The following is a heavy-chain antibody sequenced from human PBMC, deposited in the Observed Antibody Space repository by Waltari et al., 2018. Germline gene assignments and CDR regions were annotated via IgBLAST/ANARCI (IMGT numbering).Heavy chain of an antibody. J-gene: IGHJ4*02. Sequence: EVQLVESGGGLVKPGGSLRLSCAASGFTFSSYSMNWVRQAPGKGLEWVSSISSSSSYIYYADSVKGRFTISRDNAKNSLYLQMNSLRAEDTAVYYCARSNQKFGGVIVRGGTRDWGQGTLVTVSS. D-gene: IGHD3-16*02. CDR2: ISSSSSYI. CDR1: GFTFSSYS. CDR3: ARSNQKFGGVIVRGGTRD. V-gene: IGHV3-21*01.